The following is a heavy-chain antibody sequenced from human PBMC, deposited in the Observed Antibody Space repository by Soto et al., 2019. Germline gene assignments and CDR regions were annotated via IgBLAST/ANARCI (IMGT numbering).Heavy chain of an antibody. CDR2: IIPIFGTA. V-gene: IGHV1-69*12. J-gene: IGHJ5*02. CDR3: ARHRGPSSGYYPYWFDP. CDR1: GGTFSSYA. D-gene: IGHD3-22*01. Sequence: QVQLVQSGAEVKKPGSSVKVSCKASGGTFSSYAISWVRQAPGQGLEWMGEIIPIFGTANYAQKFQGSVTITADESTSTAYMELSSLRSEDTVVYYCARHRGPSSGYYPYWFDPWGQGTLVSVSS.